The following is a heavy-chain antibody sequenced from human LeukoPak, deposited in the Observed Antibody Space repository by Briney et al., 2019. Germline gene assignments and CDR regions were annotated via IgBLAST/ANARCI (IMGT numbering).Heavy chain of an antibody. CDR1: GFTFSSYG. J-gene: IGHJ5*02. CDR2: ISYDGSNK. Sequence: GGSLRLSCAASGFTFSSYGMHWVRQAPGKGLEWVAVISYDGSNKYYADSVKGRFTISRDNSKNTLYLQMNSLGAEDTAVYYCAKGDGSGSYYRNWFDPWGQGTLVTVSS. CDR3: AKGDGSGSYYRNWFDP. D-gene: IGHD3-10*01. V-gene: IGHV3-30*18.